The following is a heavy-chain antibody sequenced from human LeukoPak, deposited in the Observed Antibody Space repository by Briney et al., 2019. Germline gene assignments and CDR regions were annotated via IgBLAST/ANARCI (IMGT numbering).Heavy chain of an antibody. J-gene: IGHJ4*02. CDR1: GFTVSSNS. V-gene: IGHV3-53*01. CDR3: ARRAGAYSHPYDY. CDR2: IYSDST. D-gene: IGHD4/OR15-4a*01. Sequence: HPGGSLRLSCTVSGFTVSSNSMSWVRQAPGKGLEWVSFIYSDSTHYSDSVKGRFTISRDNSKNTLYLQMNSLRAEDTAVYYCARRAGAYSHPYDYWGQGTPVTVSS.